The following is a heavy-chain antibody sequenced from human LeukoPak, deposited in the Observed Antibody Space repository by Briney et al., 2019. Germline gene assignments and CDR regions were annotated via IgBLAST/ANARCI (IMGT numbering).Heavy chain of an antibody. CDR1: GGSISSTSYY. Sequence: SETLSLTCVVSGGSISSTSYYWGWIRQPPGKGLEWIGSIYYSGSTYYSPSLKSRVTISVDTSKNQFSLKLSSVTAADTAVYYCARHVPLPGVRYFDWLFPPNWFDPWGQGTLVTVSS. CDR3: ARHVPLPGVRYFDWLFPPNWFDP. J-gene: IGHJ5*02. V-gene: IGHV4-39*01. CDR2: IYYSGST. D-gene: IGHD3-9*01.